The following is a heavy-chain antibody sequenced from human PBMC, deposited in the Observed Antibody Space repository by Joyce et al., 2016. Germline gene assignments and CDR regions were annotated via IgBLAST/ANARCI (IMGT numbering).Heavy chain of an antibody. CDR3: ARSSYTNGIFDY. CDR2: LSSSSSYI. J-gene: IGHJ4*02. D-gene: IGHD2-8*01. Sequence: EVQLVESGGGLVKPGGSLRLSCAASGFTFSSYSMSWVRQAPGKGLGWVSSLSSSSSYIKYTDSVKGRFTISGDNAKNSLYLQMNSLRVEDTAVYYCARSSYTNGIFDYWGQGTLVTVSS. CDR1: GFTFSSYS. V-gene: IGHV3-21*01.